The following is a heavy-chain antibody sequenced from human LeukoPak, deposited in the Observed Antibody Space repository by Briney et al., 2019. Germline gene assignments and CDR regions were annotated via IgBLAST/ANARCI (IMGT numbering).Heavy chain of an antibody. Sequence: ASVKVPCKASGGTFSSYAISWVRQAPGQGLEWMXGIIPIFGTANYAQKFQGRVTITADESTSTAYMELSSLRSEDTAVYYCARSWDTAMVSYFDYWGQGTLVTVSS. CDR1: GGTFSSYA. V-gene: IGHV1-69*13. D-gene: IGHD5-18*01. CDR2: IIPIFGTA. CDR3: ARSWDTAMVSYFDY. J-gene: IGHJ4*02.